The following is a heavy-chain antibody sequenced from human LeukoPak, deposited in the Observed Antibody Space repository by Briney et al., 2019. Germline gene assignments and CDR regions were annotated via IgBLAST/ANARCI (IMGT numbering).Heavy chain of an antibody. CDR1: GFTFSSYG. CDR3: AKGAPTYSIAAAGTS. V-gene: IGHV3-30*02. Sequence: GGSLRLSCAASGFTFSSYGMHWVRQAPGKGLEWVAFIRYDGSNKYYADSVKGRFTISRDNSKNTLYLQMNSLRAEDTAVYYCAKGAPTYSIAAAGTSWGQGTLVTVSS. J-gene: IGHJ5*02. D-gene: IGHD6-13*01. CDR2: IRYDGSNK.